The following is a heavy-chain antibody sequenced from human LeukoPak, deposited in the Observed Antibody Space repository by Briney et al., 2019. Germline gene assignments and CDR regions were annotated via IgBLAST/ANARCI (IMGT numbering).Heavy chain of an antibody. V-gene: IGHV4-30-4*01. CDR1: GGSISSGDYY. CDR2: IYYSGST. D-gene: IGHD5-12*01. CDR3: ARDGNSGYDTAFDY. Sequence: SQTLSLTCTVSGGSISSGDYYWRWIRQPPGKGLEWIGYIYYSGSTYYNPSLKSRVTISVDTSKNQFSLKLSSVTAADTAVYYCARDGNSGYDTAFDYWGQGTLVTVSS. J-gene: IGHJ4*02.